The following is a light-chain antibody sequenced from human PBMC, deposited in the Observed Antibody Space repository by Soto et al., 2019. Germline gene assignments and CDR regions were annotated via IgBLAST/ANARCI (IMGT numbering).Light chain of an antibody. J-gene: IGKJ3*01. Sequence: DVVMTQSPDSLAVSLGERATINCRSSQSVFYSSNNKNYLAWYQQKPGQPPKLLISGASARESGVPDRFSGSGSGTDFTLTISSLQAEDVAVYYCQQYYTTPFTFGPGTKGDIK. V-gene: IGKV4-1*01. CDR1: QSVFYSSNNKNY. CDR2: GAS. CDR3: QQYYTTPFT.